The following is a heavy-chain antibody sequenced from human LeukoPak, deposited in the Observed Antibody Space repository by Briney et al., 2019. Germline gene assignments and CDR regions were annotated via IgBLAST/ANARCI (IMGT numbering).Heavy chain of an antibody. Sequence: PSETLSLICTVSGGSISRYYWSWIRQPPGKGLEWSGYIYFSGTTNYHPPHKSRVIISEDSSNNQSSLKLSSITAADTAVYYWAREDPQTTVPGCLDAWGQGTTVIVSS. CDR1: GGSISRYY. D-gene: IGHD4-17*01. CDR3: AREDPQTTVPGCLDA. V-gene: IGHV4-59*12. CDR2: IYFSGTT. J-gene: IGHJ6*02.